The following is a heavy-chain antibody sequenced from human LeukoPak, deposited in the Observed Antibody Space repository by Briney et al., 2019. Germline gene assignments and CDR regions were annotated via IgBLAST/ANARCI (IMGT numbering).Heavy chain of an antibody. V-gene: IGHV1-18*01. CDR2: ISAYNGNT. D-gene: IGHD2-2*02. J-gene: IGHJ4*02. CDR3: ARNYCSSTSCYTRVTYYFDY. CDR1: GYTFTSYG. Sequence: ASVKVSCKASGYTFTSYGISWVRQAPGQGLEWMGWISAYNGNTNYAQKLQGRVTMTTDTSTSTAYVELRSLRSDDTAVYYCARNYCSSTSCYTRVTYYFDYWGQGTLVTVSS.